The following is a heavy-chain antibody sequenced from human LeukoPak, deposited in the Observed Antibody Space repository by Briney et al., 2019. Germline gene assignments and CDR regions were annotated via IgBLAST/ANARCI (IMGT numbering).Heavy chain of an antibody. CDR2: IWYDGSNK. V-gene: IGHV3-33*06. Sequence: GRSLRLSCAASGFTFSSYGMHWVRQAPGKGLEWVAVIWYDGSNKYYADSVKGRFTISRDNSKNTLYLQMNSLRAEDTAVYYCAKDRTDSSGYADYWGQGTPVTVSS. CDR1: GFTFSSYG. D-gene: IGHD3-22*01. J-gene: IGHJ4*02. CDR3: AKDRTDSSGYADY.